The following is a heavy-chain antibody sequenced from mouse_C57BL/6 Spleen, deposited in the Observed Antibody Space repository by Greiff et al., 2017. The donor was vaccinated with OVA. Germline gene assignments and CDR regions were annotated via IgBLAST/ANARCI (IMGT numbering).Heavy chain of an antibody. V-gene: IGHV1-69*01. D-gene: IGHD1-1*01. CDR1: GYTFTSYW. Sequence: VQLQQPGAELVMPGASVKLSCKASGYTFTSYWMHWVKQRPGQGLEWIGEIDPSDSYTNYNQKFKGKSTLTVDKSSSTAYMQLSSLTSEDSAVYYCARTPDYYGSIYFDDWGQGTTLTVAS. J-gene: IGHJ2*01. CDR2: IDPSDSYT. CDR3: ARTPDYYGSIYFDD.